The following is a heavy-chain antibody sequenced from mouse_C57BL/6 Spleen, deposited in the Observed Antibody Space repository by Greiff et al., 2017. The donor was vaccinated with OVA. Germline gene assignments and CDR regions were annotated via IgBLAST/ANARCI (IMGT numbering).Heavy chain of an antibody. J-gene: IGHJ4*01. V-gene: IGHV7-3*01. CDR1: GFPFTDYY. CDR3: ARHYEMDY. Sequence: EVQVVESGGGLVQPGGSLSLSCAASGFPFTDYYMSWVRQPPGKALEWLGFIRNKANGYTTEYSASVKGRFTISRDNSQSILYLQMNALRAEDSATYYCARHYEMDYWGQGTSVTVSS. CDR2: IRNKANGYTT.